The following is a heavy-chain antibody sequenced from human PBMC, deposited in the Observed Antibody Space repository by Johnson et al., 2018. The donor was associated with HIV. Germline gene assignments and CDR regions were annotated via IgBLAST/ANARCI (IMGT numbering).Heavy chain of an antibody. J-gene: IGHJ3*02. CDR3: TTESASVGSNYAFDI. Sequence: VQLVESGGGVVQPVRSLRLSCVASGFTFDDYAMHWVRQAPGKGLEWVGRIKSKTDGGTTDYAAPVKGRFTISRDDSKNTLYLQMNSLKTEDTAVYYCTTESASVGSNYAFDIWGQGTMVTVSS. V-gene: IGHV3-15*01. D-gene: IGHD1-26*01. CDR1: GFTFDDYA. CDR2: IKSKTDGGTT.